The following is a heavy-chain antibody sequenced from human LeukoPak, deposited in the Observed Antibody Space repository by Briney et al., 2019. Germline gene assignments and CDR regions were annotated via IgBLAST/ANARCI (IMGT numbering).Heavy chain of an antibody. CDR1: GYTFTSYA. D-gene: IGHD6-13*01. Sequence: ASVKVSYKASGYTFTSYAMNWVRQAPGQGLDWMGWINTNTGNPTYAQGFTGRFVFSLDTSVSTAYLQISSLKAEDTAVYYCARGYSSRRTDYWGQGTLVTVSS. J-gene: IGHJ4*02. V-gene: IGHV7-4-1*02. CDR2: INTNTGNP. CDR3: ARGYSSRRTDY.